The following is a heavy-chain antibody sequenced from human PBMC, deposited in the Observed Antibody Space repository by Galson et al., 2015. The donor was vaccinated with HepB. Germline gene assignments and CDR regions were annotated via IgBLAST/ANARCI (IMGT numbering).Heavy chain of an antibody. CDR1: GFTFSSYG. CDR2: ISYDGSNK. Sequence: SLRLSCAASGFTFSSYGMHWVRQAPGKGLEWVAVISYDGSNKYYADSVKGRFTISRDNSKNTLYLQMNSLRAEDTAVYYCAKNSYYYDSSGLSYWGQGTLVTVSS. J-gene: IGHJ4*02. V-gene: IGHV3-30*18. CDR3: AKNSYYYDSSGLSY. D-gene: IGHD3-22*01.